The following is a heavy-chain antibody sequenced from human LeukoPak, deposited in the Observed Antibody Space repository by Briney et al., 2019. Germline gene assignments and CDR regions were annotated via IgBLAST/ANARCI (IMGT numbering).Heavy chain of an antibody. D-gene: IGHD5-12*01. V-gene: IGHV3-23*01. J-gene: IGHJ4*02. CDR3: AKGAYDYIEMGYFDY. CDR2: IIASSGST. Sequence: LGGSLRLSCAASGFSLSNSAMSWVRQAPGKGRGWVSLIIASSGSTFYADSVKGRFTISRDNSKNTLYLQMNSLRAEDTAVYYCAKGAYDYIEMGYFDYWGQGTLVTVSS. CDR1: GFSLSNSA.